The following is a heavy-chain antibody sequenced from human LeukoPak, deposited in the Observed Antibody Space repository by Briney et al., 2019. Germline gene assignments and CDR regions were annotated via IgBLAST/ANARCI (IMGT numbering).Heavy chain of an antibody. CDR1: GYTFTSYY. V-gene: IGHV1-46*01. CDR2: INPSGGST. Sequence: ASVKVSCTASGYTFTSYYMHWVRQAPGQGLEWMGIINPSGGSTSYAQKFQGRVTMTRDTSMSTVYMELSSLRSEDTAVYYCARVLRHCSGGSCYYFDYWGQGTLVTVSS. CDR3: ARVLRHCSGGSCYYFDY. J-gene: IGHJ4*02. D-gene: IGHD2-15*01.